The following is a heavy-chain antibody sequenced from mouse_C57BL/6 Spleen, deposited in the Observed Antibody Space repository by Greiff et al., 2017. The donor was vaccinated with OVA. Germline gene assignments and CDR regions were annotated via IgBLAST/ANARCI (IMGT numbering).Heavy chain of an antibody. Sequence: EVKLVESGGDLVKPGGSLKLSCAASGFTFSSYGMSWVRQTPDKRLEWVATISSGGSYTYYPDSVKGRFTISRDNAKNTLYLQMSSLKSEDTAMYYCARHYGSSLGGFAYWGQGTLVTVSA. CDR1: GFTFSSYG. V-gene: IGHV5-6*01. CDR3: ARHYGSSLGGFAY. D-gene: IGHD1-1*01. CDR2: ISSGGSYT. J-gene: IGHJ3*01.